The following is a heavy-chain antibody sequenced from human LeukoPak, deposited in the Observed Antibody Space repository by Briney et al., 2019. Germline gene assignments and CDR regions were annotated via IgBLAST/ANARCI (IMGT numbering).Heavy chain of an antibody. CDR2: ISGSGGST. CDR1: GSTFSSYA. J-gene: IGHJ4*02. CDR3: AKVDILTTHFDY. V-gene: IGHV3-23*01. D-gene: IGHD3-9*01. Sequence: PGGSLRLSCAASGSTFSSYAMSWVRQAPGKGLEWVSAISGSGGSTYYADSVKGRFTISRDNAKNSLYLQMNSLRAEDTALYYCAKVDILTTHFDYWGQGTLVTVSS.